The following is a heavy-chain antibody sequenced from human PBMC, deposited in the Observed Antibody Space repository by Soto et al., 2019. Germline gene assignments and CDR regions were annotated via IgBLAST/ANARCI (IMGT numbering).Heavy chain of an antibody. CDR3: AQRPRGYAYSFDY. D-gene: IGHD5-12*01. Sequence: QITLKESGPTLVKPTQTLTLTCTFSGFSLRTRGVAVGWFRQPPGKALEWLALIYWDEDKWYSPSLKSRLTIADDTSKNQVVLTMTNVDPVDTATYYCAQRPRGYAYSFDYWGQGILVTVSS. V-gene: IGHV2-5*02. CDR2: IYWDEDK. CDR1: GFSLRTRGVA. J-gene: IGHJ4*02.